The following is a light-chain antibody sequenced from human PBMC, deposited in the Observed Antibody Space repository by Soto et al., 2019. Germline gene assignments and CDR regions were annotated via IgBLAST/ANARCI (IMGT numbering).Light chain of an antibody. J-gene: IGKJ1*01. V-gene: IGKV4-1*01. CDR2: WAS. Sequence: DIVMTQSPASLAVSLGERATINCKSSQSFLYSSNNKNYLAWYQQKPGQPPKLLIYWASTRESGVPDRFSGSGSGTEFTLTISSLQPDDFATYYCQHYNSYSEAFGQGTKVDIK. CDR3: QHYNSYSEA. CDR1: QSFLYSSNNKNY.